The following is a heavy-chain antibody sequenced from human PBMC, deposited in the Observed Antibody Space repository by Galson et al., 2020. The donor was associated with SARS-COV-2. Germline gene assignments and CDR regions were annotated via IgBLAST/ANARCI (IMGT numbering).Heavy chain of an antibody. V-gene: IGHV3-30-3*01. CDR1: GFTFIRDV. CDR3: ARERGFHDAFDI. CDR2: TSSDEVHK. Sequence: TGGSLRLSCAASGFTFIRDVIHWVRQAPGKGLEWVATTSSDEVHKHYADSVKGRFTISRDNSKNTLYLQMNSLRPEDTAVYHCARERGFHDAFDIWGLGTLVTVSS. J-gene: IGHJ3*02. D-gene: IGHD2-15*01.